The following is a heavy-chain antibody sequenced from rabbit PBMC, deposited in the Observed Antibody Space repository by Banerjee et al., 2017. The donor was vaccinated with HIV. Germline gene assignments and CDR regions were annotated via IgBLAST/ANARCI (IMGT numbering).Heavy chain of an antibody. V-gene: IGHV1S40*01. J-gene: IGHJ4*01. CDR3: ARHHVDIAGYAFNL. Sequence: QSLEESGGDLVKPGASLTLTCTASGFSFSSSYYMCWVRQAPGKGLEWIACIYNGDGSTHYASWAKGRFTISSTSSTTVTLQMTSLTAADTATHFCARHHVDIAGYAFNLWGQGTLVTVS. D-gene: IGHD6-1*01. CDR2: IYNGDGST. CDR1: GFSFSSSYY.